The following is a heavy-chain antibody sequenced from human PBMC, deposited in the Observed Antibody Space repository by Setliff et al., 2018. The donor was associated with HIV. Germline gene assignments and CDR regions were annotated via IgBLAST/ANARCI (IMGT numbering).Heavy chain of an antibody. CDR1: GGSISSSSYY. CDR3: ARQGGATPEP. J-gene: IGHJ4*02. D-gene: IGHD1-26*01. V-gene: IGHV4-39*01. Sequence: SETLSLTCTVSGGSISSSSYYWGWLRQPPGKGLEWIGSIYYSGSTYYNPSHKSRVTISVDTSKNQFSLKLSSVTAADTAVYYCARQGGATPEPWGQGTLVTVSS. CDR2: IYYSGST.